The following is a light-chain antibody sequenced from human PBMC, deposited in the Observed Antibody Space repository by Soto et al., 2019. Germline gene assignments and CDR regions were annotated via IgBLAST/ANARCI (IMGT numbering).Light chain of an antibody. Sequence: QSALTQPPSASGSPGQSVTISCTGTSSDVGGYNYVSWYQQHPGKAHKLMIYEVTKRPSGVPDRFSGSKSANTASLTVSGLQPDDDADYYCTSLAGSDNYVFGTGTKLTVL. V-gene: IGLV2-8*01. CDR2: EVT. CDR3: TSLAGSDNYV. CDR1: SSDVGGYNY. J-gene: IGLJ1*01.